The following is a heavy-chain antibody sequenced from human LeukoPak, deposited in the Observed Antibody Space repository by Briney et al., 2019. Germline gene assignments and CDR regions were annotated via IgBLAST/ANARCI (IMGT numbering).Heavy chain of an antibody. J-gene: IGHJ4*02. D-gene: IGHD3-10*01. CDR1: GFRFNSYG. CDR3: AKDGTRETRFGKIPHYFDY. V-gene: IGHV3-30*02. Sequence: QPGGSLRLSCAASGFRFNSYGMTWVRLAPGKGLEWVAFIRYDGSNKYYADSVKGRFTISRDSSKNTLYLQMNSLRAEDTAVYYCAKDGTRETRFGKIPHYFDYWGRGTLVTVSS. CDR2: IRYDGSNK.